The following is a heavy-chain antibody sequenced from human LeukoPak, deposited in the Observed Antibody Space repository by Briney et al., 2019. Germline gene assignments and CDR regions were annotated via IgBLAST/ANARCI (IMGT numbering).Heavy chain of an antibody. CDR3: ARAHHRYFDWLLGPKKTVGWFDP. CDR2: ISSSSSYI. D-gene: IGHD3-9*01. CDR1: GFTFSSYS. Sequence: GGSLRLSCAASGFTFSSYSMNWVRQAPGKGLEWVSSISSSSSYIYYADSVKGRLTISRDNAKNSLYLQMNSLRSDDTAVYYCARAHHRYFDWLLGPKKTVGWFDPWGQGTLVTVSS. J-gene: IGHJ5*02. V-gene: IGHV3-21*04.